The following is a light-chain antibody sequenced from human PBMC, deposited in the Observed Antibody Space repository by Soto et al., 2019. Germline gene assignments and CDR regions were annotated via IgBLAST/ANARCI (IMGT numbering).Light chain of an antibody. J-gene: IGKJ2*01. CDR2: YAS. CDR1: QSVSKY. CDR3: QQRSNWPPYT. Sequence: EIVLTQSPGTLSLPPGERATLSCRASQSVSKYLSWYHQKPGQPPRLLIYYASYRATGIPARFIGSGSGTAFTLTIINLEHEDFAVYYCQQRSNWPPYTFGQGTKLEIK. V-gene: IGKV3-11*01.